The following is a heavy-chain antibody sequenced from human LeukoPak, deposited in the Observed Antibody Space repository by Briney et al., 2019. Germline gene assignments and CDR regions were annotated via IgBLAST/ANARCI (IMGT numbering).Heavy chain of an antibody. CDR2: ISGSGGST. Sequence: PGGSLRLACAASAFSFGSYAMSWVSHAPGKGLEWVSGISGSGGSTYYADSVKCRFTISRDNSKNTVYLQMNSLRAEDTAVYCCAKDSYTTGWYYFDYWGQGTLVTVSS. J-gene: IGHJ4*02. D-gene: IGHD6-19*01. CDR3: AKDSYTTGWYYFDY. V-gene: IGHV3-23*01. CDR1: AFSFGSYA.